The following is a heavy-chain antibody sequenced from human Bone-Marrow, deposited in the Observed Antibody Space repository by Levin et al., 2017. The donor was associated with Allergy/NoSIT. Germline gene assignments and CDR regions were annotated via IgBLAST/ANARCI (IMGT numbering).Heavy chain of an antibody. Sequence: SQTLSLTCTVSGGSVRSTSFFWSWIRQPPGKGLEWIGYIHHTGNTNYNPSLKSRLTMSMDTSKSQFSLTLTSVTAADTAVYFCARENSATMLNYYYGLDVWGQGTTVTVSS. D-gene: IGHD5-12*01. J-gene: IGHJ6*02. CDR2: IHHTGNT. CDR3: ARENSATMLNYYYGLDV. CDR1: GGSVRSTSFF. V-gene: IGHV4-61*01.